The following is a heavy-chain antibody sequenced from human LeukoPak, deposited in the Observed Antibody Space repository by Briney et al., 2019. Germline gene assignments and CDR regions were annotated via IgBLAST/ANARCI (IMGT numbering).Heavy chain of an antibody. D-gene: IGHD2-15*01. CDR2: ISWNSGSI. J-gene: IGHJ4*02. CDR1: GFTFDDYA. Sequence: GGSLRLSCAASGFTFDDYAMHWVRQAPGKGLEWVSGISWNSGSIGYADSVRGRFTISRDNAKNSLYLQMNSLRAEDTALYYCAKAYCSGAGCQADYWGQGTLVTVSP. CDR3: AKAYCSGAGCQADY. V-gene: IGHV3-9*01.